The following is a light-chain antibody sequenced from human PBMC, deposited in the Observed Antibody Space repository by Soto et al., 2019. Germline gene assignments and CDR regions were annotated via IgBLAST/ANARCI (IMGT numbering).Light chain of an antibody. CDR2: GTS. J-gene: IGKJ4*01. Sequence: EIVLTQSPGTLSLPPGERVTLSCRASQSISNNHLAWYQQKPGQAPRLLIHGTSNRATGIPDRFSGSGSGTDFTLTFSRLEPEDFAVYYCEYYGNSITFGGGTKVDIK. CDR1: QSISNNH. V-gene: IGKV3-20*01. CDR3: EYYGNSIT.